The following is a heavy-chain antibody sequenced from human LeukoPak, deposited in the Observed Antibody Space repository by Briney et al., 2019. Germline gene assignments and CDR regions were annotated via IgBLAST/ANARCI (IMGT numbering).Heavy chain of an antibody. Sequence: ASVKVSCKVSGYTLTELSMHWVRQAPGKGLEWMGGFDPEDGKTIYAQKFQGRVTMTEDTSTDTAYMGLSSLRSEDTAVYYCATVIGQSSSPPSDWFDPWGQGTLVTVSS. CDR1: GYTLTELS. J-gene: IGHJ5*02. D-gene: IGHD2-2*01. CDR3: ATVIGQSSSPPSDWFDP. CDR2: FDPEDGKT. V-gene: IGHV1-24*01.